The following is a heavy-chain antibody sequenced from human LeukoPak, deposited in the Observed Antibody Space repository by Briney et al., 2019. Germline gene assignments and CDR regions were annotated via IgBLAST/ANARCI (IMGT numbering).Heavy chain of an antibody. Sequence: SETLSLTCTVSGGSISSYYWSWIRQPPGKGLEWIGYIYYSGSINYNPSLKSRVTISVDTSKNQFSLKLNSVTAADTAVYYCARVWTAYDYWRQGTLVTVSS. D-gene: IGHD3/OR15-3a*01. V-gene: IGHV4-59*01. CDR3: ARVWTAYDY. CDR2: IYYSGSI. J-gene: IGHJ4*02. CDR1: GGSISSYY.